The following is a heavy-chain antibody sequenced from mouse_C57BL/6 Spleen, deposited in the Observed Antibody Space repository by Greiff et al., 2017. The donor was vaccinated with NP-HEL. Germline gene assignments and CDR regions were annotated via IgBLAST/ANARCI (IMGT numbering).Heavy chain of an antibody. J-gene: IGHJ3*01. CDR1: GYAFSSYW. D-gene: IGHD1-1*01. V-gene: IGHV1-80*01. CDR3: ARRGYGSSYDFAY. CDR2: IYPGDGDT. Sequence: QVQLKQSGAELVKPGASVKISCKASGYAFSSYWMNWVKQRPGKGLEWIGQIYPGDGDTNYNGKFKGKATLTADKSSSTAYMQLSSLTSEDSAVDFCARRGYGSSYDFAYWGQGTLVTVSA.